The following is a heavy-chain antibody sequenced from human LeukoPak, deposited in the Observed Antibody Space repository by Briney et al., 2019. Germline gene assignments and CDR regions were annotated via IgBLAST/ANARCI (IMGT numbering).Heavy chain of an antibody. CDR3: AHRLGLWFREY. J-gene: IGHJ4*02. V-gene: IGHV2-5*02. CDR2: IFWDDDK. Sequence: SGPTLLKPTQTLTLTYSFSGFSLRTTRMGVAGVRQPPGKALERLAHIFWDDDKRYSPSLKSRITITKDASKNQVVLTMTNMGPVDTATYYCAHRLGLWFREYWGQGTLVTVSS. CDR1: GFSLRTTRMG. D-gene: IGHD3-10*01.